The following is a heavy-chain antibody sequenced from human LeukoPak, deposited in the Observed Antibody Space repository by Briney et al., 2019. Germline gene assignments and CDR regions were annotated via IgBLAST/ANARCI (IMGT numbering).Heavy chain of an antibody. V-gene: IGHV3-48*03. CDR1: GFTFSNYG. CDR3: ARGGDYADS. J-gene: IGHJ5*01. CDR2: IRSSGNTI. D-gene: IGHD4-17*01. Sequence: GGSLRLSCAASGFTFSNYGMNWVRQAPGKGLEWVSYIRSSGNTIYYADSVRDRFTISRDNAKNSLFLQMNSLRAEDTAVYYCARGGDYADSWGQGTLVTVSS.